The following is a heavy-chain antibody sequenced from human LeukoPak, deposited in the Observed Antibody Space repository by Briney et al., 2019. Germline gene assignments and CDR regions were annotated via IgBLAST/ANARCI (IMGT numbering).Heavy chain of an antibody. CDR1: GYSFTNYW. Sequence: GESLKISCKGSGYSFTNYWIGRVRQMPGKGLEWMGIIYPGDSDTTYKPSFQGQVTISADKSISTAYLQWSSLKASDTAMYYCARSRAETVPVCGSYRHHDAFDIWGQGTMVTVSS. V-gene: IGHV5-51*01. CDR2: IYPGDSDT. D-gene: IGHD3-16*02. CDR3: ARSRAETVPVCGSYRHHDAFDI. J-gene: IGHJ3*02.